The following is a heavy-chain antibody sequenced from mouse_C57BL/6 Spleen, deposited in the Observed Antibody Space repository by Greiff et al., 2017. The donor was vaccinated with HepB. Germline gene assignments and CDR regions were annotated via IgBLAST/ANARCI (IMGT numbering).Heavy chain of an antibody. CDR1: GYAFSSSW. J-gene: IGHJ2*01. Sequence: QVQLQQSGPELVKPGASVKISCKASGYAFSSSWMNWVKQRPGKGLEWIGRIYPGDGDTNYNGKFKGKATLTADKSSSTAYMQRSSLTSEDSAFYFCAREDYGSSFDYWGQGTTLTVSS. D-gene: IGHD1-1*01. V-gene: IGHV1-82*01. CDR2: IYPGDGDT. CDR3: AREDYGSSFDY.